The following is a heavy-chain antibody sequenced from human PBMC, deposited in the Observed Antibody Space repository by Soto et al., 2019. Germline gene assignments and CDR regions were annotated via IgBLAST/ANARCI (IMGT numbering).Heavy chain of an antibody. J-gene: IGHJ4*02. Sequence: EVQLLESGGGSVQPGGSLRLSCAASGFSFSSYAMSWVRQAPGKGLEWVSGITGSGDRTFYADSVKGRFTISRDNSKSTLYLQMSSLRAEDTALYYCAKTAVADRPPIDWGQGTLVTVSS. CDR2: ITGSGDRT. V-gene: IGHV3-23*01. CDR3: AKTAVADRPPID. D-gene: IGHD6-6*01. CDR1: GFSFSSYA.